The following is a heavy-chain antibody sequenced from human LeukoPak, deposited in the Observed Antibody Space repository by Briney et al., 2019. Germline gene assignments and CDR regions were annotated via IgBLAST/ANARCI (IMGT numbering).Heavy chain of an antibody. Sequence: GGSLRLSCAASGFSFSSYSVNWVRQAPGKGLEWVSYISSGSDTIYFADSVKGRFTISRDNAKNSLSLQMNSLRDEDTAVYYCARCSFAAFDIWGQGTMVTVSS. V-gene: IGHV3-48*02. D-gene: IGHD2-15*01. CDR2: ISSGSDTI. CDR3: ARCSFAAFDI. CDR1: GFSFSSYS. J-gene: IGHJ3*02.